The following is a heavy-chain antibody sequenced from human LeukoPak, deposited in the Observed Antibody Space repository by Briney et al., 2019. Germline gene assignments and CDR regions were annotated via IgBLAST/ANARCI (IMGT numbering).Heavy chain of an antibody. CDR3: ARGRYSSSWFPFDY. Sequence: SETLSLTCAVYGGSFSGYYWSWIRQPPGKGLEWIGEINHSGSTNYNPSLKSRVTISVDTSKNQFPLKLSSVTAADTAVYYCARGRYSSSWFPFDYWGQGTLVTVSS. D-gene: IGHD6-13*01. J-gene: IGHJ4*02. V-gene: IGHV4-34*01. CDR2: INHSGST. CDR1: GGSFSGYY.